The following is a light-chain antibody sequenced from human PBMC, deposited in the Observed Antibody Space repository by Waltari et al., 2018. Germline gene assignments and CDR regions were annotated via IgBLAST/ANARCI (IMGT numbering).Light chain of an antibody. Sequence: QSALTQPASVSGSPGQSITISCTGTSSDVGGYNYVSWYQQLPGKAPKLMIYDVSKPPSGISNRSSGSKSGNTATLTISGLQADDESDYYCSSYTSSSTHVIFGGGTKLTVL. CDR1: SSDVGGYNY. CDR3: SSYTSSSTHVI. V-gene: IGLV2-14*01. J-gene: IGLJ2*01. CDR2: DVS.